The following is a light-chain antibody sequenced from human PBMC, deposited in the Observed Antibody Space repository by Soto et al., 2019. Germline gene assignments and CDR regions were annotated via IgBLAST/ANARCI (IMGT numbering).Light chain of an antibody. CDR2: EVT. J-gene: IGLJ1*01. Sequence: QSVLTQPPSVSGSPGQSVTISCTGTSSDVGSNNRVSWYQQPPGTVPKVMIYEVTNRPSGVPDRFSGSKSGNTASLTISGLQAEDEADYYCCSFTSGNTYVFGTGTKLTVL. CDR1: SSDVGSNNR. CDR3: CSFTSGNTYV. V-gene: IGLV2-18*02.